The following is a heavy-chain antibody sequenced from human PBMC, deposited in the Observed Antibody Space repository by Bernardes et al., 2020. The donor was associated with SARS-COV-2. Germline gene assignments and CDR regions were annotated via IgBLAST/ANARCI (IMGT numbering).Heavy chain of an antibody. V-gene: IGHV3-30*03. CDR3: ATPRSTYYYDSILDY. D-gene: IGHD3-10*01. J-gene: IGHJ4*02. CDR1: GFTFSSYG. Sequence: GGSLRLSCAASGFTFSSYGMHWVRQAPGKGLEWVAVISYDGSNKYYADSVKGRFTISRDNSKNTLYLQMNSLRAEDTAVYYCATPRSTYYYDSILDYWGQGTLVTVSS. CDR2: ISYDGSNK.